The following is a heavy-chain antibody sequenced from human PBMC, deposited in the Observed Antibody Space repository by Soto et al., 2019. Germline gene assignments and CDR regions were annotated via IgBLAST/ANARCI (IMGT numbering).Heavy chain of an antibody. D-gene: IGHD2-8*01. V-gene: IGHV3-30*18. CDR3: AKDGVRDYYFDY. J-gene: IGHJ4*02. CDR1: GFTFSSYG. Sequence: QVQLVESGGGVVQPGRSLRLSCAASGFTFSSYGMHWVRQAPGKGLEWVAVISYDGSNKYYADSVKGRFTISIDNSKNTLYLQMNSLRAEDTAVYYCAKDGVRDYYFDYWGQGTLVTVSS. CDR2: ISYDGSNK.